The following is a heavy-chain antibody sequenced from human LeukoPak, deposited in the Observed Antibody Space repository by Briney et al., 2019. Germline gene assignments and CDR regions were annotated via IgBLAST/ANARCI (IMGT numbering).Heavy chain of an antibody. CDR1: GGSISSYY. D-gene: IGHD6-19*01. CDR3: ARLVAGYYYYYGMDV. CDR2: IYYSGST. J-gene: IGHJ6*02. Sequence: SETLSLTCTASGGSISSYYWSWIRQPPGKGLEWIGYIYYSGSTNYNPSLKSRVTISVDTSKNQFPLKLSSVTAADTAVYYCARLVAGYYYYYGMDVWGQGTTVTVSS. V-gene: IGHV4-59*01.